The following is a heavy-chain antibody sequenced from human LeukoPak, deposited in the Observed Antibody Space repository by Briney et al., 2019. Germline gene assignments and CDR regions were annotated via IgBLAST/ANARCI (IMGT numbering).Heavy chain of an antibody. CDR2: IYYSGST. D-gene: IGHD4-17*01. CDR3: ARLTTTVTTAFDI. Sequence: SETLSLTCTVSGGSISSYYWSWIRQPPGKGLEWIGYIYYSGSTNYNPSLKSRVTISVDTSKNQFSLKLSSVTAADTAVYYCARLTTTVTTAFDIWGQGTMVTVSS. J-gene: IGHJ3*02. V-gene: IGHV4-59*08. CDR1: GGSISSYY.